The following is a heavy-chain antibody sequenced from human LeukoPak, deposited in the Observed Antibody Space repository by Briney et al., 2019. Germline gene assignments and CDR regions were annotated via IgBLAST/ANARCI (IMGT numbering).Heavy chain of an antibody. CDR3: ARRRNWNDLSHWFDP. CDR1: GGSISSYY. V-gene: IGHV4-4*09. J-gene: IGHJ5*02. CDR2: IYPSGST. D-gene: IGHD1-1*01. Sequence: SETLSLTCTVSGGSISSYYWSWIRQPPGKGLEWIGYIYPSGSTNYNPSLKSRVTISVDTSKNQFSLKLSSVTAADTAVYYCARRRNWNDLSHWFDPWGQGTLVTVSS.